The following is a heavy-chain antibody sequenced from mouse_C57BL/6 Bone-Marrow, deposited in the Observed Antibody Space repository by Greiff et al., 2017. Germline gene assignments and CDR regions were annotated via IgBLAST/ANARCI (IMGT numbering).Heavy chain of an antibody. J-gene: IGHJ3*01. CDR1: GYTFTSYY. V-gene: IGHV1S81*02. CDR2: INPNNGGS. Sequence: QVQLQQSGAELVKPGASVKLSCKASGYTFTSYYMYWVKQRPGQGLEWIGEINPNNGGSNFNEKFKSKATLTVDKSSTTEYMQLSSLTSEYSAVFYCTRSGHGGFAYWGQETLVTGSA. CDR3: TRSGHGGFAY.